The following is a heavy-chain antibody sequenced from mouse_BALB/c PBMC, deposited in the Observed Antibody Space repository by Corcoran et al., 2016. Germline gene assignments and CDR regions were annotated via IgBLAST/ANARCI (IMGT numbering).Heavy chain of an antibody. V-gene: IGHV9-3-1*01. CDR3: ARSGTYYFDY. J-gene: IGHJ2*01. CDR2: INTYTGEP. D-gene: IGHD4-1*01. Sequence: QIQLLQSGPELKKPGETVKISCKASGYTFTNYGMNWVKQAPGKGLKWMGWINTYTGEPTYADDFKGRFAFSLETSASTAYLQINNLKNEDTATYFCARSGTYYFDYWGQGTTLTVSS. CDR1: GYTFTNYG.